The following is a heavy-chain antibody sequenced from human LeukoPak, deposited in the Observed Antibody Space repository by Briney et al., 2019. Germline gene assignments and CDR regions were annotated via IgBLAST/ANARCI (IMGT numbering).Heavy chain of an antibody. CDR3: ARDGPLGYFQD. CDR1: GYTFGTSG. J-gene: IGHJ1*01. V-gene: IGHV1-18*01. D-gene: IGHD3-10*01. CDR2: IRPDFRMT. Sequence: ASVKLSCKTSGYTFGTSGICWVRQAPGQGLEWMGWIRPDFRMTYYAQKVQGRVAMTADTSTRTAYLELRSPRSDDTAVYYCARDGPLGYFQDWGQGTLVTVSS.